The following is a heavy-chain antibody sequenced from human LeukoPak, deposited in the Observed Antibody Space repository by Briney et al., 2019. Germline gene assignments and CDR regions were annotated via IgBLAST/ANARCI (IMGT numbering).Heavy chain of an antibody. Sequence: GASVKVSCKASGGTFSSYAISWVRQAPGQGLEWMGGIIPIFGTANYAQKFQGRVTITTDESTGTAYMELSSLRSEDTAVYYCARGFIIDDFWSGYYPYDAFDIWGQGTMVTVSS. CDR2: IIPIFGTA. CDR1: GGTFSSYA. D-gene: IGHD3-3*01. J-gene: IGHJ3*02. CDR3: ARGFIIDDFWSGYYPYDAFDI. V-gene: IGHV1-69*05.